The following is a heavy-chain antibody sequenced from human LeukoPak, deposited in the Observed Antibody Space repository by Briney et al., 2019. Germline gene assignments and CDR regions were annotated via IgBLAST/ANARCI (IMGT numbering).Heavy chain of an antibody. D-gene: IGHD1-26*01. CDR3: ARSVGATPYYFDY. CDR2: IIPIFGTA. Sequence: SVKVSCKASGGTFSSYAISWVRQAPGQGLEWMGGIIPIFGTANYAQKFQGRVTITADESTSTAYMELSSLRSEDTAVYYCARSVGATPYYFDYWGQGTLVTVSS. J-gene: IGHJ4*02. V-gene: IGHV1-69*13. CDR1: GGTFSSYA.